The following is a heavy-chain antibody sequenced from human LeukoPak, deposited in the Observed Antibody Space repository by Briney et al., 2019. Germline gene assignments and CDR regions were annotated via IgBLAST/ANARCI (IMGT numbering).Heavy chain of an antibody. D-gene: IGHD2-2*02. V-gene: IGHV3-7*01. Sequence: GGSLRLSCAASGFTFSSYWMSWVRQAPGKGLEWVANITQDGSEKYYVDSVKGRFTISRDNAKNSLYLQMNSLRAEDTAVYYCARDIVVVPAAIVYYYGMDVWGQGTTVTVSS. CDR2: ITQDGSEK. CDR1: GFTFSSYW. J-gene: IGHJ6*02. CDR3: ARDIVVVPAAIVYYYGMDV.